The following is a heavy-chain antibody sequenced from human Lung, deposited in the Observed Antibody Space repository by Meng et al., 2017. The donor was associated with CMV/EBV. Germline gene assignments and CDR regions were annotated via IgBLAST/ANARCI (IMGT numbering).Heavy chain of an antibody. CDR2: IHHSGSA. CDR3: ASFDHIPRRNYFDY. D-gene: IGHD2-21*01. Sequence: QVEVPESGPGLVEPSQTLSLTSTASGGSMSSGNYYWSWIRQPPGKGLEWIGYIHHSGSAYYNPSLKSRVSISVDTSKNQFSLNLNSMTAADTAVYYCASFDHIPRRNYFDYWGQGTLVTVSS. V-gene: IGHV4-30-4*01. CDR1: GGSMSSGNYY. J-gene: IGHJ4*02.